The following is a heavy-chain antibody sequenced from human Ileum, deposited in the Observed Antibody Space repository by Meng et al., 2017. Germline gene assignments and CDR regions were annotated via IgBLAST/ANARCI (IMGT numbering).Heavy chain of an antibody. CDR2: IYPGDSDT. D-gene: IGHD2/OR15-2a*01. CDR1: GYSFTSYW. CDR3: ARLGDYFSSSSRGAFDI. Sequence: GGSLRLSCKGSGYSFTSYWIGWVRQMPGKGLEWMGIIYPGDSDTRYSPSFQGQVTISADKSISTAYLQWSSLKASDTAMYYCARLGDYFSSSSRGAFDIWGQGTMVTVSS. V-gene: IGHV5-51*01. J-gene: IGHJ3*02.